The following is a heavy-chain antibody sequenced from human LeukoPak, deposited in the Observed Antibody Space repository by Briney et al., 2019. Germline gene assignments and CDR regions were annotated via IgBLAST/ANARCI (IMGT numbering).Heavy chain of an antibody. D-gene: IGHD2-21*02. CDR1: GFTFSTYA. Sequence: GGSLRLSCAASGFTFSTYAMSWVRQAPGKGLEWVSGISGSGDITYYADSVKGRFTISRDYSKNTLYLQMNSLRVDDTAVYYCARAPPRRSVVVTASDFDYWGQGTLVTVSS. CDR2: ISGSGDIT. V-gene: IGHV3-23*01. J-gene: IGHJ4*02. CDR3: ARAPPRRSVVVTASDFDY.